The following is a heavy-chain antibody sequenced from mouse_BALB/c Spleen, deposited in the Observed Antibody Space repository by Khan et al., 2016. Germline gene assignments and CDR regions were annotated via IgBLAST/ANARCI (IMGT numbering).Heavy chain of an antibody. Sequence: EVELVESGGGLVKPGGSLKLSCAASGFTFSDYYMYWVRQTPEKRLEWVATISDGGSYTYYPASVKGRFTISRDNAKYNLYLQMSSLKSEDTAMYYCARDLNWYFDVWGAGTTVTVSS. J-gene: IGHJ1*01. V-gene: IGHV5-4*02. CDR1: GFTFSDYY. CDR3: ARDLNWYFDV. CDR2: ISDGGSYT.